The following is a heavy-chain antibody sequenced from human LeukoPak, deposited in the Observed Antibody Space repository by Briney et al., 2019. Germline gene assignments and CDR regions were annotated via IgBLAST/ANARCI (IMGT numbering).Heavy chain of an antibody. CDR1: GFTFSSYA. CDR3: AKSRGYYYEKSGPADY. CDR2: ISGGGGST. J-gene: IGHJ4*02. Sequence: GGSLRLSCAASGFTFSSYAMSWVRQAPGKGLEWVSAISGGGGSTYYADSVKGRFTISRDNSKNTLYLQMNSLSAEDTAVYYCAKSRGYYYEKSGPADYWGQGTLVTVSS. V-gene: IGHV3-23*01. D-gene: IGHD3-22*01.